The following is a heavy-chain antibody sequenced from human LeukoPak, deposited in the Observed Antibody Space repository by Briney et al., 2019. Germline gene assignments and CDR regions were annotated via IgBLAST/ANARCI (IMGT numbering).Heavy chain of an antibody. V-gene: IGHV3-21*01. D-gene: IGHD6-19*01. CDR2: ISSSSSYI. CDR3: ARSGLDAGSCDY. J-gene: IGHJ4*02. CDR1: GFTFSSYS. Sequence: GGSLRLPCAASGFTFSSYSMNWVRQAPGKGLEWVSSISSSSSYIYYADSVKGRFTISRDNAKNSLYLQMNSLRAEDTAVYYCARSGLDAGSCDYWGQGTLVTVSS.